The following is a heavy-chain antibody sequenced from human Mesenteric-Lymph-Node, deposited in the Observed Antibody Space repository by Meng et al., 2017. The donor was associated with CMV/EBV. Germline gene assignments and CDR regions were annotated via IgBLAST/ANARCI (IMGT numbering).Heavy chain of an antibody. D-gene: IGHD3-10*01. CDR1: TFTSYD. CDR3: ARDVLLWFGESSQINWFDP. CDR2: MNPNSGNT. V-gene: IGHV1-8*01. Sequence: TFTSYDINWVRQATGQGLEWMGWMNPNSGNTGYAQKFQDRVTMTRNTSISTAYMELSSLRSEDTAVYYCARDVLLWFGESSQINWFDPWGQGTLVTVSS. J-gene: IGHJ5*02.